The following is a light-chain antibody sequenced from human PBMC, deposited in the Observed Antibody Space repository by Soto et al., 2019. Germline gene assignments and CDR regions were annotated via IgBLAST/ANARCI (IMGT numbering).Light chain of an antibody. V-gene: IGKV3-11*01. J-gene: IGKJ5*01. CDR3: QQRSNWPPSIT. CDR2: GAS. CDR1: ENVRTF. Sequence: EVVLTQSPATLSLSPGERATLSCRASENVRTFVDWYQQKPGQAPRLLIYGASNRATGIPARFSGSGSGTDFTLTISNLEPEDFAVYYCQQRSNWPPSITFGQGTRLEI.